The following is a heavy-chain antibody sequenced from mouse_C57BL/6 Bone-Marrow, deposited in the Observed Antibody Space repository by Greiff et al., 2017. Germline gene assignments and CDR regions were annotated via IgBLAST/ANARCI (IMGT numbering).Heavy chain of an antibody. CDR3: ARERFYAMDH. J-gene: IGHJ4*01. V-gene: IGHV1-61*01. CDR1: GYTFTSYW. Sequence: QVQLKQPGAELVRPGSSVKLSCKASGYTFTSYWMDWVTQRPGQGLEWIGNIYPSDSETHYNQKFKDKATLTVDKSSSTAYMQLSSLTSEDSAVYYCARERFYAMDHCGQGTSVTVSS. CDR2: IYPSDSET.